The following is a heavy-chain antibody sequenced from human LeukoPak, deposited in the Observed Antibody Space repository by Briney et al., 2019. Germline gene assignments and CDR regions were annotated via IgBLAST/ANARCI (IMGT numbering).Heavy chain of an antibody. D-gene: IGHD1-26*01. CDR1: GFTCSSYW. Sequence: QAGGSLRLSCAASGFTCSSYWMHWVRQAPGKGLVWVSRINSDGSSTSYADSVKGRFTISRDNSKNTLYLQMNSLRGEDTAVYYCAKDGDTMSGTYYYDMDVWGKGTTVTIS. CDR3: AKDGDTMSGTYYYDMDV. J-gene: IGHJ6*03. CDR2: INSDGSST. V-gene: IGHV3-74*01.